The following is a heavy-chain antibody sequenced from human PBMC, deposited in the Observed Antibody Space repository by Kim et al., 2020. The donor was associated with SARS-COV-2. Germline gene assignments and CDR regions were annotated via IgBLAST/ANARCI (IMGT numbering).Heavy chain of an antibody. D-gene: IGHD1-7*01. J-gene: IGHJ4*02. CDR3: AKTVGNYFGYFDS. CDR2: ILYDGDNK. CDR1: GFTFSSYG. Sequence: GGSLRLSCAASGFTFSSYGMHWVRQAPGKGLEWVGVILYDGDNKYYADSVRGRFTISRDNSKNTLYLQMNSLRPEDTAVYYCAKTVGNYFGYFDSWGQGTLVTVSS. V-gene: IGHV3-30*18.